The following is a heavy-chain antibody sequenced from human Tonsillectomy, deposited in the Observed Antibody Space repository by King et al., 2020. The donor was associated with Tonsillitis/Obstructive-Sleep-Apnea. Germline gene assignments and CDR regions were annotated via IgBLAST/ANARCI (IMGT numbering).Heavy chain of an antibody. CDR1: GFTFSTYA. D-gene: IGHD4-17*01. J-gene: IGHJ4*02. CDR3: VGRDAYGE. Sequence: VQLVESGGGLVQPGGSLRLFCSASGFTFSTYAMHWVRQAPGKGLEYVSAINSNGDRTYYADSVKGRFTISRDNSKNTLYLQMSSLKPEDTAVYYCVGRDAYGEWGQGALVTVSS. V-gene: IGHV3-64D*06. CDR2: INSNGDRT.